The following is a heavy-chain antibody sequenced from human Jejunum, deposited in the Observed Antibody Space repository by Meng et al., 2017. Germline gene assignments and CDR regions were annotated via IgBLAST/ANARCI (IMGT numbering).Heavy chain of an antibody. CDR2: IYYSGST. D-gene: IGHD1-26*01. Sequence: SGPGLVKPSQTRSLTSTVSGDSFNSPDYYWICLRHPPEKGLEWIGYIYYSGSTYYNPSLKSRVSISGDTSNKQFSLKLTSVTAADTAVYYCARSPYSGSALPFFDYWGQGSLVTVSS. CDR3: ARSPYSGSALPFFDY. CDR1: GDSFNSPDYY. V-gene: IGHV4-30-4*01. J-gene: IGHJ4*02.